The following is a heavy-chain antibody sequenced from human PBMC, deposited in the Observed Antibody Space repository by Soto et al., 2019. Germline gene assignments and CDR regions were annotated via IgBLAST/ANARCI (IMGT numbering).Heavy chain of an antibody. CDR2: FDPEDGET. CDR3: ATSRDLFLPLSAAGTFGPPAGDYYFDY. D-gene: IGHD6-13*01. CDR1: GYTLTELS. V-gene: IGHV1-24*01. J-gene: IGHJ4*02. Sequence: GASVKVSCKVSGYTLTELSMHWVRQAPGKGLEWMGGFDPEDGETIYAQKFQGRVTMTEDTSTDTAYMELSSLRSEDTAVYYCATSRDLFLPLSAAGTFGPPAGDYYFDYWGQGTLVTVSS.